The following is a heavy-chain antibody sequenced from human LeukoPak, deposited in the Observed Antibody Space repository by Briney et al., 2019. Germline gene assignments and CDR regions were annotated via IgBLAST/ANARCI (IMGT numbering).Heavy chain of an antibody. D-gene: IGHD4-17*01. CDR2: ISWNSGSI. CDR3: AKDKYGDYYFDY. CDR1: GFTFDDYA. J-gene: IGHJ4*02. V-gene: IGHV3-9*01. Sequence: GGSLRLSCAASGFTFDDYAMHWVRQAPGKGLEWVSGISWNSGSIGYADSVKGRFTISRDNAKNSLYLQMNSLRAEDTALYYCAKDKYGDYYFDYWGQGTLVTVSS.